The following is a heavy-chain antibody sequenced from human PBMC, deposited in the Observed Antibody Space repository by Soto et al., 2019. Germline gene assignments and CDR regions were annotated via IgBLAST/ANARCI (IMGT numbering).Heavy chain of an antibody. V-gene: IGHV1-18*04. CDR1: GYTFTSYG. D-gene: IGHD3-10*01. Sequence: QVQLVQSGAEVKKPGASVKVSCKASGYTFTSYGISWVRQAPGQGLEWMGWISAYNGNTNYAQKLQGRVTMTTDTSTSTAYMELRSLRSDDTAVYYCARSHVLLWFGKLSWFDPWGQGTLVTVSS. J-gene: IGHJ5*02. CDR2: ISAYNGNT. CDR3: ARSHVLLWFGKLSWFDP.